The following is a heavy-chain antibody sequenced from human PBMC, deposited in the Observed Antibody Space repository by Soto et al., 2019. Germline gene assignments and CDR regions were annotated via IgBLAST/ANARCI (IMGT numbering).Heavy chain of an antibody. Sequence: SETLSLTCSVSGGSISTSRYWWGWVRQPPGKGLEWIGSIFYTGLTHYNPSLSSRVTMSVDTSKRQFSLTLSSVTAADTAVFYCARQIGLGKWAFELWGQGTMVTVSS. D-gene: IGHD3-16*01. J-gene: IGHJ3*01. CDR1: GGSISTSRYW. CDR2: IFYTGLT. CDR3: ARQIGLGKWAFEL. V-gene: IGHV4-39*01.